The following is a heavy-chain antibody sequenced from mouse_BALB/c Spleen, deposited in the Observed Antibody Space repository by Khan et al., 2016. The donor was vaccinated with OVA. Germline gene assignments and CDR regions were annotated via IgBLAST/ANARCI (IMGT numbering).Heavy chain of an antibody. CDR3: ARRATWYFDV. V-gene: IGHV1-63*02. J-gene: IGHJ1*01. Sequence: VMLVESGAELIRPGTSVKISCKASGYTFTNYWLGWVKQRPGHGLEWIGDISPGGTYTNYNEKFRGKATLTADTSSSTAYMQLSSPTSEDSAVYFCARRATWYFDVWGAGTTVTVSS. CDR2: ISPGGTYT. D-gene: IGHD3-3*01. CDR1: GYTFTNYW.